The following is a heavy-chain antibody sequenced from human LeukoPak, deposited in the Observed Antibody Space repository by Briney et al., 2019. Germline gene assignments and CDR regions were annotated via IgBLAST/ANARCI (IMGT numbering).Heavy chain of an antibody. J-gene: IGHJ5*02. D-gene: IGHD3-22*01. Sequence: PSQTLSLTCTVSGGSISSGDYYWSWIRQPPGKGLEWIGYIYYSGSTYYNPSLKSRVTISVDTSKNQFPLKLSSVTAADTAVYYCARDTYYYDSSGYPNNWFDPWGQGTLVTVSS. CDR3: ARDTYYYDSSGYPNNWFDP. CDR2: IYYSGST. CDR1: GGSISSGDYY. V-gene: IGHV4-30-4*01.